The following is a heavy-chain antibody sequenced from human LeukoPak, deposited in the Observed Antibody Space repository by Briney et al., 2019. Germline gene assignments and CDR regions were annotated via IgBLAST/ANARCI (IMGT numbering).Heavy chain of an antibody. CDR3: ARQMAAVVFDP. J-gene: IGHJ5*02. CDR1: GGSISSSSYY. D-gene: IGHD5-24*01. Sequence: PSETLSLTRTVSGGSISSSSYYWGWIRQPPGKGLEWIGSIYYSGSTYYNPSLKSRVTISVDTSKNQFSLKLSSVTAADTAVYYCARQMAAVVFDPWGQGTLVTVSS. V-gene: IGHV4-39*01. CDR2: IYYSGST.